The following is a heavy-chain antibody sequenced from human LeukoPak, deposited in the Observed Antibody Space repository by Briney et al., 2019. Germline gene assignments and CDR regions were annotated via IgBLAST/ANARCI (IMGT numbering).Heavy chain of an antibody. Sequence: GGSLRLSCAASGFTFSSYEMNWVRQAPGKGLEWVSYISSSGSTIYYADSVKGRFTISRDNAKNSLYLQMNSLRAEDTAVYFCARTSEGGYFDYWGQGAVVTVSS. CDR3: ARTSEGGYFDY. V-gene: IGHV3-48*03. CDR1: GFTFSSYE. CDR2: ISSSGSTI. J-gene: IGHJ4*02.